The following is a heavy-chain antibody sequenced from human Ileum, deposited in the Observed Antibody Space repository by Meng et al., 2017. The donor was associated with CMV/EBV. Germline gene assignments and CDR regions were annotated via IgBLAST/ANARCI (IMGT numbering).Heavy chain of an antibody. D-gene: IGHD6-25*01. CDR3: ARDGLNERYFDY. J-gene: IGHJ4*02. V-gene: IGHV7-4-1*02. CDR2: IDTHTGNP. CDR1: GYTFSNSN. Sequence: SCKASGYTFSNSNLIWVRQAPGQGPEWMGWIDTHTGNPTYARDFTGRFVFSLDTSVSTAYLQISSLKAEDTVVYYCARDGLNERYFDYWGQGTLVTVSS.